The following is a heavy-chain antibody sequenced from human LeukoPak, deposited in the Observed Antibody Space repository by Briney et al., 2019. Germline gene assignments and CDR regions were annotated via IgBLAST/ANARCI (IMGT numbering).Heavy chain of an antibody. J-gene: IGHJ5*02. D-gene: IGHD6-6*01. V-gene: IGHV4-38-2*02. CDR1: GYSISSGYY. CDR2: IDHSGST. CDR3: ARWTEEYSRSYDWFDL. Sequence: SETPALTRTSSGYSISSGYYWRCIRQPPGKGLEWIRSIDHSGSTYYNPSLKSRVTISVDTSKNQFSLTLSSVTAADTAVYYCARWTEEYSRSYDWFDLWGQGTVVSVS.